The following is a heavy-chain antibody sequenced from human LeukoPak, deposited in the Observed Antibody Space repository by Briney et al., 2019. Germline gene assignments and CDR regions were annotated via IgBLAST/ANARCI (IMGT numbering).Heavy chain of an antibody. CDR1: GFTFSSYG. Sequence: PGGSLRLSCAASGFTFSSYGMHWVRQAPGKGLEWVAVMSYDGSNKYYADSVKGRFTISRDNSKNTLYLQMNSLRAEDTAVYYCAKDRLGNDGLLWFGELLGYYYYGMDVWGQGTTVTVSS. V-gene: IGHV3-30*18. J-gene: IGHJ6*02. D-gene: IGHD3-10*01. CDR3: AKDRLGNDGLLWFGELLGYYYYGMDV. CDR2: MSYDGSNK.